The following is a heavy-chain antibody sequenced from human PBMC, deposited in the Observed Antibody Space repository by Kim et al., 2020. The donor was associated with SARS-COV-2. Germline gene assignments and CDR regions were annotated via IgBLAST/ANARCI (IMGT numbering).Heavy chain of an antibody. CDR3: ARLPGSGYSWDYYYGMDV. D-gene: IGHD3-22*01. Sequence: KSRVTISVDTSKDQVSLKLSSVTAADTAVYYCARLPGSGYSWDYYYGMDVWGQGTTVTVSS. J-gene: IGHJ6*02. V-gene: IGHV4-59*08.